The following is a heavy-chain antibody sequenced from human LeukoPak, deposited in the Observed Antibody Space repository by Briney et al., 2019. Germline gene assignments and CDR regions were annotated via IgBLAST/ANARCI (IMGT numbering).Heavy chain of an antibody. CDR3: AKDKDTPATAQPQRGYFES. CDR2: IWYDGSHQ. D-gene: IGHD2-15*01. Sequence: GGSLRLSCTASGFTFSNYGMHWVRQAPGKGLEWVAVIWYDGSHQYYADSVKGRFTISRDNSKNTLDLQMNSLRVEDTAVYFCAKDKDTPATAQPQRGYFESWGQGTLVTVSS. CDR1: GFTFSNYG. J-gene: IGHJ4*02. V-gene: IGHV3-33*06.